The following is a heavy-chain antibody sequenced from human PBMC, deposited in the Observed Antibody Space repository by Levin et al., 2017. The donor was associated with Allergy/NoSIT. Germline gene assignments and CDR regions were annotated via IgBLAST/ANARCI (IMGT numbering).Heavy chain of an antibody. D-gene: IGHD2-2*01. V-gene: IGHV3-30*09. J-gene: IGHJ4*02. Sequence: SCTASGFTFNDFVMPWVRQAPGEGLEWVAAVSEDGRSEYYADSVKGRFAISRDNSKNTLYLQMNSPRTEDTAVYFCTGPRYYFDSWGQGTLVTVSS. CDR1: GFTFNDFV. CDR3: TGPRYYFDS. CDR2: VSEDGRSE.